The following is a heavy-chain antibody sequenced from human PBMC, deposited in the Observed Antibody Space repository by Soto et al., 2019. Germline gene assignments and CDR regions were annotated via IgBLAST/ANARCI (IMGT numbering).Heavy chain of an antibody. D-gene: IGHD4-17*01. CDR3: ARALTVTTSLDL. Sequence: QVQLVQSGTEVRKPGASVKVSCKASGYTFTNYGINWVRQAPGQGLEWMGWISTYNVNTYYAQKFKGRATLTTDTSTNTAYMELRSLTSDDTAVYYCARALTVTTSLDLWGLGTRVTVSS. J-gene: IGHJ5*02. V-gene: IGHV1-18*04. CDR2: ISTYNVNT. CDR1: GYTFTNYG.